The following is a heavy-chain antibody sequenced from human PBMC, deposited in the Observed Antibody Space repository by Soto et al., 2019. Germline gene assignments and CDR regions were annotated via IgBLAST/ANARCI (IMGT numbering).Heavy chain of an antibody. Sequence: QVQLVESGGGVVQPGRSLRLSCAASGFTFSSYGMHWVRQAPGKGLEWVAVIWYDGSNKYYADSVKGRFTISRDKSKNTLYQQMNGRRAEDTAVYYCARDGSDYAFDIWGQGTMVTVSS. J-gene: IGHJ3*02. D-gene: IGHD4-17*01. CDR3: ARDGSDYAFDI. CDR1: GFTFSSYG. V-gene: IGHV3-33*01. CDR2: IWYDGSNK.